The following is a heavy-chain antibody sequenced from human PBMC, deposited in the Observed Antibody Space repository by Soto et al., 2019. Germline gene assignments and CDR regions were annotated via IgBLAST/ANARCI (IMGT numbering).Heavy chain of an antibody. D-gene: IGHD4-17*01. J-gene: IGHJ3*02. CDR2: IYPGDSRT. CDR3: ARVLDYGGNSETFDR. V-gene: IGHV5-51*03. CDR1: GYSFTTYW. Sequence: EVQLVQSGAEVKKPGASLKISCKGSGYSFTTYWIAWVRQMPGKGLEWMGIIYPGDSRTTYSPSFQGQVIISADKSISTVYLQWSSLKASDTAMYYCARVLDYGGNSETFDRWGQGTMVTFSS.